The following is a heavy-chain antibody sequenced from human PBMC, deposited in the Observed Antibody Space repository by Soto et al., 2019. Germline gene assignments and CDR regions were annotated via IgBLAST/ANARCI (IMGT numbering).Heavy chain of an antibody. D-gene: IGHD6-13*01. CDR1: GGSISSGGYY. CDR3: ARDISGSWYAFDI. Sequence: PSETLSLTSTVSGGSISSGGYYWSWIRQHPGKGLEWIGYIYYSGSTYYNPSLKSRVTISVDTSKNQFSLKLSSVTAADTAVYYCARDISGSWYAFDIWGQGTMVTVSS. J-gene: IGHJ3*02. CDR2: IYYSGST. V-gene: IGHV4-31*03.